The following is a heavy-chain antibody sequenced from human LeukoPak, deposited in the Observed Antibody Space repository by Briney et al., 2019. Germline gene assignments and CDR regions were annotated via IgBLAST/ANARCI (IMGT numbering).Heavy chain of an antibody. V-gene: IGHV3-23*01. D-gene: IGHD2-15*01. J-gene: IGHJ4*02. CDR1: GFTFSSYA. CDR3: AKDQMPLGGVVAATNFDY. CDR2: ISCSGGGT. Sequence: GGSLRLSCAASGFTFSSYAMSWVRQAPGKGLEWVSAISCSGGGTYYADSVKGRFTISRDNSKNTLYLQMNSLRAEDTAVYYCAKDQMPLGGVVAATNFDYWGQGTLVTVSS.